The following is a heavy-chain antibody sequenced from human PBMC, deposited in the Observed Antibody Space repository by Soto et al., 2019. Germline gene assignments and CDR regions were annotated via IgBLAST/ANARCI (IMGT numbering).Heavy chain of an antibody. CDR3: ARLGGDILTGPFDY. CDR2: IYYSGST. D-gene: IGHD3-9*01. J-gene: IGHJ4*02. Sequence: SETLSLTCTVSGGSISSYYWSWIRQPPGRGLEWIGYIYYSGSTNYNPSLKSRVTISVDTSKNQFSLKLSSVTAADTAVYYCARLGGDILTGPFDYWGQGTLVTVSS. CDR1: GGSISSYY. V-gene: IGHV4-59*01.